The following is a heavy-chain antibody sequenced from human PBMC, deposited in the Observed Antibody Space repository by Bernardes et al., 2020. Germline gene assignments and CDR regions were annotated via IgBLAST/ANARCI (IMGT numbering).Heavy chain of an antibody. CDR1: GFTFSTDA. CDR2: ISGSGGST. D-gene: IGHD2-2*01. Sequence: GGSLRLSCAASGFTFSTDAMSWVRQAPGKGLEWVSAISGSGGSTYYADSVKGRFTISRDNSKNTLYLQMNSLRADDTAVYYCARTPPYCSSTSCYLDYWGQGTLVTVSS. J-gene: IGHJ4*02. V-gene: IGHV3-23*01. CDR3: ARTPPYCSSTSCYLDY.